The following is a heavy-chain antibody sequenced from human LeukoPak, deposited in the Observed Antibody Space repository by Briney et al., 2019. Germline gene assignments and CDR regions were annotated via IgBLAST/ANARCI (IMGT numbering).Heavy chain of an antibody. CDR3: ARGSLVRGVIGVPPRALYGMDV. Sequence: SGGSLRLSCAASGFTFSSYDMHWVRQATGKGLEWVSAIGTAGDTYYPGSVKGRFTISRENAKNSLYLQMNSLRAGDTAVYYCARGSLVRGVIGVPPRALYGMDVWGQGTTVTVSS. CDR1: GFTFSSYD. D-gene: IGHD3-10*01. J-gene: IGHJ6*02. V-gene: IGHV3-13*01. CDR2: IGTAGDT.